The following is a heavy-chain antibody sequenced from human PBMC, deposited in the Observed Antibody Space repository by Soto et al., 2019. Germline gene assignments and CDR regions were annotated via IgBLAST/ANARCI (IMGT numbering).Heavy chain of an antibody. CDR1: GGTVSSYA. CDR3: ARDVSSDTTGFRGYDL. V-gene: IGHV1-69*01. J-gene: IGHJ4*02. D-gene: IGHD3-10*01. Sequence: QLHLVQSGAEVKKAGSSVKVSCKASGGTVSSYAITWVRQAPGKGLEWMGVFIPIFVSAHYAPKFQGRITITADESTSTAYMELSGLTSEDTAIDYCARDVSSDTTGFRGYDLWGQGTQVTVSS. CDR2: FIPIFVSA.